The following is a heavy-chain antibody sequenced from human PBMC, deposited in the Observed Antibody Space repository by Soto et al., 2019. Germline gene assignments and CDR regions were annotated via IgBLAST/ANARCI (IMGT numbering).Heavy chain of an antibody. CDR1: GGSISSYY. V-gene: IGHV4-59*08. Sequence: QVQLQESGPGLVKPSETLSLTCTVSGGSISSYYWSWIRQPPGKGLEWIGYIYYRGSTNYNPSLKNRATISVDTSKNQFSLKLNSMTAADTAVYYWARHNYGSGSTYFDYLGQGTLVTVSS. CDR3: ARHNYGSGSTYFDY. J-gene: IGHJ4*02. D-gene: IGHD3-10*01. CDR2: IYYRGST.